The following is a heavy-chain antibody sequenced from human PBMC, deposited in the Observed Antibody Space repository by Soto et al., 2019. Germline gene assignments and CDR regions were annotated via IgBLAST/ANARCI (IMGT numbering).Heavy chain of an antibody. CDR3: ARGSVDTVDSSDFCDY. CDR2: INHSGGT. Sequence: PSETLSLTCAVYGGPFSAYYWSWIRQPPGKGLEWIGEINHSGGTSYNPSLKSRVTISVDTSKSQFYLKLTSVTVADRAVYYCARGSVDTVDSSDFCDYWRQGSLVTVS. J-gene: IGHJ4*02. CDR1: GGPFSAYY. V-gene: IGHV4-34*01. D-gene: IGHD3-22*01.